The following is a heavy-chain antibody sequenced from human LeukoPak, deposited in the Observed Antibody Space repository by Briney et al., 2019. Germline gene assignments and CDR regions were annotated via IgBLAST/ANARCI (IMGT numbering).Heavy chain of an antibody. CDR3: TTTYHYGSSGYSLYY. Sequence: GGSLRLSCTGSGFTFSNAWMTWVRQAPGKGPEWVGRMKSKPAGGTLDYAAPVKGRFTISRDDSKNTLYLQMNSLKTEDTAVYYCTTTYHYGSSGYSLYYWGQGTLVTVSS. CDR2: MKSKPAGGTL. CDR1: GFTFSNAW. V-gene: IGHV3-15*01. D-gene: IGHD3-22*01. J-gene: IGHJ4*02.